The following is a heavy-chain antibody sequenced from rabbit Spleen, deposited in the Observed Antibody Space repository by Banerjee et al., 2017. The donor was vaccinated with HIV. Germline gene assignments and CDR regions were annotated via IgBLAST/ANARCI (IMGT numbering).Heavy chain of an antibody. CDR1: GFDFNSNDY. D-gene: IGHD5-1*01. Sequence: QEQLVEYGGDLVQPGGSLKLSCKASGFDFNSNDYMCWVRQAPGKGLEWIACTAGGRSTFTYYASWAKGRFTISKASSTTVTLQMTSLTAADTATYFCAGANHWSYGMDLWGPGTLVTVS. J-gene: IGHJ6*01. CDR3: AGANHWSYGMDL. V-gene: IGHV1S45*01. CDR2: TAGGRSTFT.